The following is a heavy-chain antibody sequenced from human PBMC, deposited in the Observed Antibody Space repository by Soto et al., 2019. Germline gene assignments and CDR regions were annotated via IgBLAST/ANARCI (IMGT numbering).Heavy chain of an antibody. CDR3: ARSGRLPAMDFSHSMDV. J-gene: IGHJ6*03. Sequence: ASVKVSCKASGYIFTSYSIHWVRQAPGQRPEWMGWINGGFGNTKYSQKFQGRVTITRDTSASTAYMELSSLTSEDTAVYYCARSGRLPAMDFSHSMDVWGKGTTVTVSS. V-gene: IGHV1-3*01. CDR2: INGGFGNT. CDR1: GYIFTSYS. D-gene: IGHD2-21*02.